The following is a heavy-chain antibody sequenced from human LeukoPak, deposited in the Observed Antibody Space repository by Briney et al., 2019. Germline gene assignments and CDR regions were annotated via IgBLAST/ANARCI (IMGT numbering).Heavy chain of an antibody. CDR1: GFTFSSYS. D-gene: IGHD3-22*01. V-gene: IGHV3-48*01. CDR2: ISGSSSTI. Sequence: GGSLRLSCAASGFTFSSYSMNWVRQAPGKGLEWVSYISGSSSTIYYADSVKGRFTISRDNAKNSLYFQMNSLRAEDTATYYCAKDRGFDSSGCYNWFDPWGQGTLVTVSS. CDR3: AKDRGFDSSGCYNWFDP. J-gene: IGHJ5*02.